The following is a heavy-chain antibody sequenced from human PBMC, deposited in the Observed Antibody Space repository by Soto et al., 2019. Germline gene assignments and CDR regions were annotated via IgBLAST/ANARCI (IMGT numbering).Heavy chain of an antibody. CDR2: IDPSDSYT. Sequence: GESLKISCKGSGYSFTSYWISWVRQMPGKGLEWMGRIDPSDSYTNYSPSFQGHVTISADKSISTAYLQWSSLKASDTAMYYCARLNDDYYDSSGYSDYWGQGTLVTVSS. V-gene: IGHV5-10-1*01. CDR1: GYSFTSYW. J-gene: IGHJ4*02. D-gene: IGHD3-22*01. CDR3: ARLNDDYYDSSGYSDY.